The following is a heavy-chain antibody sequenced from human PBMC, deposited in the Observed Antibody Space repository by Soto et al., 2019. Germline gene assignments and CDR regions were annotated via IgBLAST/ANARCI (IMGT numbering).Heavy chain of an antibody. Sequence: QVPLVESGGGVVQPGRSLRLSCAASGFTFSSYAMHWVRQAPGKGLEWVAVISYDGSNKYYADSVKGRFTISRDNSKNTLYLQMNSLRAEDTAVYYCASDDAFDIWGQGTLVTVSS. CDR3: ASDDAFDI. CDR1: GFTFSSYA. CDR2: ISYDGSNK. J-gene: IGHJ3*02. V-gene: IGHV3-30*04.